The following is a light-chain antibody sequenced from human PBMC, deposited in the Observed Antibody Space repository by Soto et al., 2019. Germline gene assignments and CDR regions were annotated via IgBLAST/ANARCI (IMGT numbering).Light chain of an antibody. CDR3: LQDYNYPLT. J-gene: IGKJ4*01. CDR1: QDIRSD. CDR2: AAS. V-gene: IGKV1-6*01. Sequence: AILMTQFPSSLSASVGDRVTITCRASQDIRSDLGWYQQRPGKAPKVLIYAASSLQSGVPSRFSGSGSGTDFTLTISSLQPEDFATYYCLQDYNYPLTFGGGTKVEIK.